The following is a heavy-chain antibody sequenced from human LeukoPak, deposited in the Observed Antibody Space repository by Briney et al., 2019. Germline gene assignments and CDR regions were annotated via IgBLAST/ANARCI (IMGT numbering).Heavy chain of an antibody. J-gene: IGHJ4*02. CDR3: ARDGYYDSSGYSCLDY. D-gene: IGHD3-22*01. CDR2: INAGNGNT. V-gene: IGHV1-3*01. Sequence: ASVKVSCKASGYTFTTYAMHWVRQAPGQRLEWMEWINAGNGNTEYSQKFQGRVTVTRDTSASTAYMELSSLRSEDTAVYYCARDGYYDSSGYSCLDYWGQGTLVTVSS. CDR1: GYTFTTYA.